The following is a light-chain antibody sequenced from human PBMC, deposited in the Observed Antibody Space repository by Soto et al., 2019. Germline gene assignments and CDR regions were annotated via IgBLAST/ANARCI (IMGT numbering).Light chain of an antibody. CDR3: QNYDNWPPTWT. J-gene: IGKJ1*01. Sequence: EIVMTQSPDTLSVSPGERATLSCRASQSVSIDLAWYQQMPGQAPRLLIYGASTRATGGPPTFSGSASGTEFTLTISSLQSQDFTVYYCQNYDNWPPTWTFGQGTKVDIK. CDR1: QSVSID. CDR2: GAS. V-gene: IGKV3-15*01.